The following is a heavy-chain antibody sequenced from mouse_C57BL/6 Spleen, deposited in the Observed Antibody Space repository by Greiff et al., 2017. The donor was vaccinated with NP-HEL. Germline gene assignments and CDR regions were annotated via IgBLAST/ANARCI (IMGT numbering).Heavy chain of an antibody. CDR1: GYAFSSYW. V-gene: IGHV1-80*01. J-gene: IGHJ2*01. Sequence: QVQLKESGAELVKPGASVKISCKASGYAFSSYWMNWVKQRPGKGLEWIGQIYPGDGDTNYNGKFKGKATLTADKSSSTAYMQLSSLTSEDSAVYFCAVITTVPYYFDYWGKGTTLTVSS. D-gene: IGHD1-1*01. CDR3: AVITTVPYYFDY. CDR2: IYPGDGDT.